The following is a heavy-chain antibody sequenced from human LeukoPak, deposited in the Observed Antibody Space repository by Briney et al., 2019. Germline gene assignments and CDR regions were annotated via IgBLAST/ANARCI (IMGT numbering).Heavy chain of an antibody. CDR1: GSTFSNHW. V-gene: IGHV3-7*01. Sequence: PGGSLRLSCVASGSTFSNHWMNWVRQAPGKGLEWVADIKQDGSEIYYMDSVKGRFTISRDNAKNSLFLQMNSLRAEDTAVYFCARDHQRSNWDWGQGTLVTVSS. J-gene: IGHJ4*02. CDR3: ARDHQRSNWD. CDR2: IKQDGSEI. D-gene: IGHD2-8*01.